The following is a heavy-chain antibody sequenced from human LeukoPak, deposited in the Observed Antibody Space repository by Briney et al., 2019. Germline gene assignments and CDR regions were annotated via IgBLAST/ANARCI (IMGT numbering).Heavy chain of an antibody. D-gene: IGHD6-6*01. Sequence: GESLKISCKGSGYSFTSYWIGWVRQMPGKGLEWMGIIYPGDSDTRYSPSFQGQVTITADKSISTAYLQWSSLKASDTAMYYCASSGSSSSSYFDYWGQGTLVTASS. J-gene: IGHJ4*02. CDR2: IYPGDSDT. CDR1: GYSFTSYW. V-gene: IGHV5-51*01. CDR3: ASSGSSSSSYFDY.